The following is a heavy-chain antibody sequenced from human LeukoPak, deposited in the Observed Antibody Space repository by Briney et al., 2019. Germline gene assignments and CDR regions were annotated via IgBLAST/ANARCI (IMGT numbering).Heavy chain of an antibody. Sequence: GGSLRLSCAASGFTFSSYAMSWVRQAPGKGLEWVSAISGSGVSTYYADSVKGWFTISRDNSKNTLYLQMNTLRAEDTALYYCAKFTTYYYDLDIWGQGTMVTVSS. CDR3: AKFTTYYYDLDI. J-gene: IGHJ3*02. V-gene: IGHV3-23*01. CDR2: ISGSGVST. CDR1: GFTFSSYA. D-gene: IGHD3-22*01.